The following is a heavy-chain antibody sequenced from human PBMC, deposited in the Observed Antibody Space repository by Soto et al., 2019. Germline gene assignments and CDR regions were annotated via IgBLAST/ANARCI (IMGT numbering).Heavy chain of an antibody. CDR2: ISSSSSYI. Sequence: SLRLYCAASGFTFSSYSMNWVRQAPGKGLEWVSSISSSSSYIYYADSVKGRFTISRDNAKNSLYLQMNSLRAEDTAVYYCARDSEIRLFDYWGQGTLVTVSS. CDR1: GFTFSSYS. V-gene: IGHV3-21*01. CDR3: ARDSEIRLFDY. J-gene: IGHJ4*02.